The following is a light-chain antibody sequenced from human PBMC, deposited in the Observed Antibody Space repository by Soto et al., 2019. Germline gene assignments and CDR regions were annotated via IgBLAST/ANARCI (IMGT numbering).Light chain of an antibody. V-gene: IGKV3-11*01. Sequence: EIVLTQSPATLSSSPGERATLSCRASQSVSSYLAWYQQKPGQAPRLLIYDASNRATGIPARFSGSGSGTDFTLTISSLEPEDFAVYFCQQRSNWPPITFGQGTKVDIK. CDR3: QQRSNWPPIT. J-gene: IGKJ1*01. CDR2: DAS. CDR1: QSVSSY.